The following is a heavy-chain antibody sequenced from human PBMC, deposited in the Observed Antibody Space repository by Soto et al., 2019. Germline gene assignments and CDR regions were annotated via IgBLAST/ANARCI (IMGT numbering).Heavy chain of an antibody. D-gene: IGHD2-2*03. CDR3: TRWMENYAFDI. V-gene: IGHV4-59*01. CDR1: GGSISSYY. J-gene: IGHJ3*02. Sequence: SETLSLTCTVSGGSISSYYWSWIRQPPGKGLEWIGYIYYSGSTNYNPSLKSRVTISVDTSKNQFSLKLSSVTAADTAVYYCTRWMENYAFDIWGQGTMVTVSS. CDR2: IYYSGST.